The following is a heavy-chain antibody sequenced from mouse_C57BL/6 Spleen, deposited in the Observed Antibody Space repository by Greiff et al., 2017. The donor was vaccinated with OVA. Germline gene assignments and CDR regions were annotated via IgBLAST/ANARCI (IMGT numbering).Heavy chain of an antibody. Sequence: QVQLQQSVAELVRPGTSVKVSCKASGYAFTNSLIEWVKQRPGQGLEWIGVINPGSGGTNYNEKFKGKATLTADKSSSTAYMQLSSLTSEDSAVYFCARSGLDYYGSSYDFDCWGQGTTLTVSS. CDR2: INPGSGGT. J-gene: IGHJ2*01. CDR1: GYAFTNSL. CDR3: ARSGLDYYGSSYDFDC. V-gene: IGHV1-54*01. D-gene: IGHD1-1*01.